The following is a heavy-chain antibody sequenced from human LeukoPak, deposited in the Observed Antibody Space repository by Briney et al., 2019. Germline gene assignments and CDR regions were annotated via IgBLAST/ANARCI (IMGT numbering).Heavy chain of an antibody. CDR2: IDPSDSYT. D-gene: IGHD3-22*01. CDR1: GYSFTSYW. CDR3: ARRPTNYYDSSAFDY. Sequence: HGESLSISCKGSGYSFTSYWISWVRQMPGKGLEWMGRIDPSDSYTNYSPSFQGHVTISADKSISTAYLQWSSLKASDTAMYYCARRPTNYYDSSAFDYWGQGTLVTVSS. V-gene: IGHV5-10-1*01. J-gene: IGHJ4*02.